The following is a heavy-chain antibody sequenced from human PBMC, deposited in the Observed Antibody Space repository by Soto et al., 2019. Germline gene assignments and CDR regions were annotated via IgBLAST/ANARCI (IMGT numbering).Heavy chain of an antibody. CDR3: ARSRPLNGITPDY. J-gene: IGHJ4*02. CDR1: GFMFSIYS. Sequence: EVVLEESGGGLVQPGGYVRLSCAASGFMFSIYSMNWVRQAPGKGPEWISFINPSDTSRAYADPVKGRFTISRDNANSSLYLQMNSLRDEDTAMYYCARSRPLNGITPDYWGQGTLVTVSS. CDR2: INPSDTSR. D-gene: IGHD1-7*01. V-gene: IGHV3-48*02.